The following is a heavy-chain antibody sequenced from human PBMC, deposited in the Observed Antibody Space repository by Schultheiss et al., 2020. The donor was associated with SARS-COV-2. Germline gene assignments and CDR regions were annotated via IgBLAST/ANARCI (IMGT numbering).Heavy chain of an antibody. CDR3: ARRYYDILTGYSGPNYYYYGMDV. V-gene: IGHV1-69*13. CDR2: IIPIFGTA. CDR1: GGTFSSYA. J-gene: IGHJ6*02. D-gene: IGHD3-9*01. Sequence: SVKVSCKASGGTFSSYAISWVRQAPGQGLEWMGGIIPIFGTANYAQKFQGRVTITADESRSTAYMELSSLRSEDTAVYYCARRYYDILTGYSGPNYYYYGMDVWGQGTTVTVSS.